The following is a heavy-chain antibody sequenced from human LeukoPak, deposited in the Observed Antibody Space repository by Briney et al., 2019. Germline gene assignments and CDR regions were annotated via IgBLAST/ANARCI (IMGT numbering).Heavy chain of an antibody. CDR3: AREVGHYDFWSGYYRYGDAFDI. CDR1: GFTFSDYY. CDR2: ISSSGSTI. D-gene: IGHD3-3*01. V-gene: IGHV3-11*04. Sequence: GGSLRLSCAASGFTFSDYYMSWIRQAPGKGLEWVSYISSSGSTIYYADSVKGRFTISRDNAKNSLYLQMNSLRAEDTAVYYCAREVGHYDFWSGYYRYGDAFDIWGQGTMVTVSS. J-gene: IGHJ3*02.